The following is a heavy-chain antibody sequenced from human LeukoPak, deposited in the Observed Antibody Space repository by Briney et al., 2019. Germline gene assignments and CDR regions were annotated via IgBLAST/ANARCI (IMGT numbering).Heavy chain of an antibody. CDR1: GGSFSGYY. V-gene: IGHV4-34*01. CDR2: INHSGST. D-gene: IGHD6-19*01. J-gene: IGHJ6*02. Sequence: SETLSLTCAVYGGSFSGYYWSWIRQPPGKGLEWIGEINHSGSTNYNPSLKSRVTISVDTSKNQFSLKLTSVTAADTAVYYCAKDLYSSGSYYYYGMDVWGQGTTVTVSS. CDR3: AKDLYSSGSYYYYGMDV.